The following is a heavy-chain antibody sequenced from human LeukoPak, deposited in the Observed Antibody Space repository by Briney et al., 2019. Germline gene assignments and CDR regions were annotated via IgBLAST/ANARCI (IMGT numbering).Heavy chain of an antibody. CDR3: ARRGIYYYDSSGYYCDAFDI. D-gene: IGHD3-22*01. V-gene: IGHV1-2*02. CDR2: INPNGGGT. CDR1: GYTFTGYY. J-gene: IGHJ3*02. Sequence: ASVKVSCKASGYTFTGYYMHWVRQAPGQGLEWMGWINPNGGGTNYAQKFQGRVTMTRDTSISTAYMELSRLRSDDTAVYYCARRGIYYYDSSGYYCDAFDIWGQGTMVTVSS.